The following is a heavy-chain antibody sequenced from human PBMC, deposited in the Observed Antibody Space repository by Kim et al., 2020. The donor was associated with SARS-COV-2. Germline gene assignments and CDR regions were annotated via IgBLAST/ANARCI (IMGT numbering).Heavy chain of an antibody. CDR2: ISGSGGST. D-gene: IGHD6-19*01. CDR3: AKDLIAVAGNKNAPRGEGNEMSYYYGMDV. J-gene: IGHJ6*02. CDR1: GFTFSSYA. Sequence: GGSLRLSCAASGFTFSSYAMSWVRQAPGKGLEWVSAISGSGGSTYYADSVKGRFTISRDNSKNTLYLQMNSLRAEDTAVYYCAKDLIAVAGNKNAPRGEGNEMSYYYGMDVWGQGTTVTVSS. V-gene: IGHV3-23*01.